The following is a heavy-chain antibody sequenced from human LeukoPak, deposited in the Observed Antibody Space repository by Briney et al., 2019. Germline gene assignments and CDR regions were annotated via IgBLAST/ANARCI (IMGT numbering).Heavy chain of an antibody. J-gene: IGHJ6*03. Sequence: SETLSLTCAVYGGSFCVYYWSWIRQPPGKGLEWIGEINHSGSTNYNPSLKSRVTISVDTSKNQFSLKLSSVTAADTAVYYCARGRRYDFWSGYYHYYYYMDVWGKGTTVTVSS. CDR3: ARGRRYDFWSGYYHYYYYMDV. CDR1: GGSFCVYY. D-gene: IGHD3-3*01. CDR2: INHSGST. V-gene: IGHV4-34*01.